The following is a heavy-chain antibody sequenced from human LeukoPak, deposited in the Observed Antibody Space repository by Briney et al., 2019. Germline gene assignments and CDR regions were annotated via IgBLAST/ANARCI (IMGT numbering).Heavy chain of an antibody. CDR2: IYYSGIT. CDR3: ARAPRGIVVVPAANKNWFDP. CDR1: GGSISSGDYY. Sequence: PSQTLSLTCTVSGGSISSGDYYWSWIRQPPGKGLEWIGNIYYSGITYYNPSLKSRLTISVDTSKNQLSLKLSSVTAADTAVYYCARAPRGIVVVPAANKNWFDPWGQGTLVTVSS. V-gene: IGHV4-30-4*08. J-gene: IGHJ5*02. D-gene: IGHD2-2*01.